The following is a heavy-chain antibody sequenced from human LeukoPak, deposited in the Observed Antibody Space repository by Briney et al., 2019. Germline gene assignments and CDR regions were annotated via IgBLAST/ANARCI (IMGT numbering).Heavy chain of an antibody. CDR1: GFTFSNNW. Sequence: GGSLRLSCAASGFTFSNNWMHWVRQAPGKGLGWVSRINSDGRTTTYADPVKGGFTIYRDNAKNTLYLQMNSLRAEDTAVYYCAMIKEGWGQGTLVTVSS. CDR3: AMIKEG. J-gene: IGHJ4*02. V-gene: IGHV3-74*01. CDR2: INSDGRTT. D-gene: IGHD3-22*01.